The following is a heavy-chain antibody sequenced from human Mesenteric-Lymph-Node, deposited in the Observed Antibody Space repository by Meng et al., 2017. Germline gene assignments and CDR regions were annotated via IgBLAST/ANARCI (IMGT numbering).Heavy chain of an antibody. V-gene: IGHV3-30*04. Sequence: GGSLRLSCAASGFTFSGSAMHWVRQAPGKGLEWVAVISYDGSNKYYADSVKGRFTISRDNSKNTLYLQMNSLRAEDTAVYYCASATIGAGWYFDRWGRGTLVTVSS. CDR2: ISYDGSNK. D-gene: IGHD4/OR15-4a*01. CDR3: ASATIGAGWYFDR. CDR1: GFTFSGSA. J-gene: IGHJ2*01.